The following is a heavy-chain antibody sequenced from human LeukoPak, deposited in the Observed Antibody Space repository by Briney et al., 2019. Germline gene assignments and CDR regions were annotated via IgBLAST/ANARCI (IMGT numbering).Heavy chain of an antibody. J-gene: IGHJ4*02. Sequence: GGSLRLSCTTSGFTFSTYDMSWVRQAPGKGVEWVSGIRGSGGSTYYADSVKGRFIISRDSSKNTLYLQMNSLRAEDTAIYYCAKVHNDDSSGFYDYWGQGTLVTVSS. CDR1: GFTFSTYD. CDR3: AKVHNDDSSGFYDY. V-gene: IGHV3-23*01. CDR2: IRGSGGST. D-gene: IGHD3-22*01.